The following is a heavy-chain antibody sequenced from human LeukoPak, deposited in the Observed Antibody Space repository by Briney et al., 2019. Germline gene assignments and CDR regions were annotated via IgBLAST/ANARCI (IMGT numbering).Heavy chain of an antibody. CDR3: ARVLSRSDPYYYYYMDV. V-gene: IGHV1-69*05. CDR2: IIPIFGTA. J-gene: IGHJ6*03. Sequence: ASVKVSCKASGGTFSSYAISWVQQAPGQGLEWMGGIIPIFGTANYAQKFQGRVTITTDESTSTAYMELSSLRSEDTAVYYCARVLSRSDPYYYYYMDVWGKGTTVTVSS. D-gene: IGHD3-10*01. CDR1: GGTFSSYA.